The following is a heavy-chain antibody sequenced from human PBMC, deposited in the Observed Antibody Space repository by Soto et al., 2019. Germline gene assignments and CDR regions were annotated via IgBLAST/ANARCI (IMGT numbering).Heavy chain of an antibody. V-gene: IGHV1-18*04. D-gene: IGHD6-13*01. Sequence: ASVKVSCKASGYTFTSYGISWVRQAPGQGLEWMGWISAYNGNTNYAQKLQGRVTMTTDTSTSTAYMELRSLRSDDTAVYYCARISRSGSSWYSTNSFDPWGQGTLVTVSS. CDR1: GYTFTSYG. J-gene: IGHJ5*02. CDR3: ARISRSGSSWYSTNSFDP. CDR2: ISAYNGNT.